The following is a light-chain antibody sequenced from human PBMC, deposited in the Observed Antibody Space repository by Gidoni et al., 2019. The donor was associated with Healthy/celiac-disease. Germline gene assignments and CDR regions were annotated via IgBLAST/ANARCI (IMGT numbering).Light chain of an antibody. V-gene: IGLV2-23*01. J-gene: IGLJ1*01. CDR3: CSYAGPPPFYV. Sequence: QSALPPPAPVSGSPGQSITISCTGTSSDVGSYNLVSWYQQHPGKAPKLMIYEGSKRPSGVSNRFSGSKSGNTASLTISGLQAEDEADYYCCSYAGPPPFYVFGTGTKVTVL. CDR1: SSDVGSYNL. CDR2: EGS.